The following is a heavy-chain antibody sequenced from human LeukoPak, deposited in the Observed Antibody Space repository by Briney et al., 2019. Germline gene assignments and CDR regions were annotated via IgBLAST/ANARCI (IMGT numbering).Heavy chain of an antibody. Sequence: SGTLSLTCAVSGGSISSSNWWSWIRQPPGKGLEWIGEIYHSGSTNYNPSLKSRVTISVDKSKTQFSLKLSSVTAADTAVYYCAMTSDGTYYYDSSGSADAFDIWGQGTMVTVSS. CDR3: AMTSDGTYYYDSSGSADAFDI. CDR1: GGSISSSNW. D-gene: IGHD3-22*01. V-gene: IGHV4-4*02. CDR2: IYHSGST. J-gene: IGHJ3*02.